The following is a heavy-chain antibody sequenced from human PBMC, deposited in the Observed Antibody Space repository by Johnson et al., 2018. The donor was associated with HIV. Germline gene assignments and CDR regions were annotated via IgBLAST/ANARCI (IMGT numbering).Heavy chain of an antibody. CDR2: IKQDGSEK. CDR3: ARERYTTGLYSGSYGAFDM. J-gene: IGHJ3*02. V-gene: IGHV3-7*03. D-gene: IGHD1-26*01. Sequence: VQLVESGGDLVQPGRSLTLSCTASGFAFGDYAMSWFRQAPGKGLEWVANIKQDGSEKYYVDSVKGRFSISRDNAKNSLFLQMNSLRAEDTAVYYCARERYTTGLYSGSYGAFDMWGQGTMVTVSS. CDR1: GFAFGDYA.